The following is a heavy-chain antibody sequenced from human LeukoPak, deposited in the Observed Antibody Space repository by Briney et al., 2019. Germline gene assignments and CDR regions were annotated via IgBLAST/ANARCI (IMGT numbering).Heavy chain of an antibody. Sequence: GGSLRLSCAASGFTFSTYGMHWVRQAPGKGLEWVAFIRYDGSNKYYGDSAKGRFTISRDNSKNTLSLQMNSLRAEDTAVYYCAKGVGGRFDYWGQGTLVTVSS. J-gene: IGHJ4*02. V-gene: IGHV3-30*02. D-gene: IGHD1-26*01. CDR3: AKGVGGRFDY. CDR2: IRYDGSNK. CDR1: GFTFSTYG.